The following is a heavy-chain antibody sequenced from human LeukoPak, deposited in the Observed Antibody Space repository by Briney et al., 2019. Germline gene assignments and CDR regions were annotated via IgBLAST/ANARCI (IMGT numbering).Heavy chain of an antibody. D-gene: IGHD2-2*01. Sequence: GGSLRLSCANSGFTFSSYWMHWVRQAPGKGLVWVSRIKTDGSSTTYADFVQGRFTISRDNAKNTLYLQMNSLRVDDTAVYYCVRGRGVPEYYFDYWGQGTLVTVSS. V-gene: IGHV3-74*01. CDR2: IKTDGSST. J-gene: IGHJ4*02. CDR1: GFTFSSYW. CDR3: VRGRGVPEYYFDY.